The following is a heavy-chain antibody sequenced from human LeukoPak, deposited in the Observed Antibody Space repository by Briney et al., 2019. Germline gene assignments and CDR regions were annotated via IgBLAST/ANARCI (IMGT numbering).Heavy chain of an antibody. CDR3: ARERMTWEPDAGAFDI. Sequence: VASVTVSCKASGYTFTSYYMHWVRQAPGQGLEWMGIINPSGGSTSYAQKFQGRVTMTRDTSTSTVYMELSSLRSEDTAVYYCARERMTWEPDAGAFDIWGQGTMVTVSS. V-gene: IGHV1-46*01. J-gene: IGHJ3*02. D-gene: IGHD1-26*01. CDR1: GYTFTSYY. CDR2: INPSGGST.